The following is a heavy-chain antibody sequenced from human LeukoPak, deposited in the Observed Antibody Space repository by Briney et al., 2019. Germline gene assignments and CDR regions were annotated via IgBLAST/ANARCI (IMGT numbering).Heavy chain of an antibody. CDR2: IYTGGNE. J-gene: IGHJ6*02. CDR1: GFSVSSKY. Sequence: GGSLRLSCAASGFSVSSKYMSWVRQAPGKGLEWVSVIYTGGNEYYADSVKGRFTISRDNSKNTLYLQMNSLRAEDTAVHYCAKDPPRGQYPYYYYYYGMDVWGQGTTVTVCS. CDR3: AKDPPRGQYPYYYYYYGMDV. V-gene: IGHV3-53*05. D-gene: IGHD4-11*01.